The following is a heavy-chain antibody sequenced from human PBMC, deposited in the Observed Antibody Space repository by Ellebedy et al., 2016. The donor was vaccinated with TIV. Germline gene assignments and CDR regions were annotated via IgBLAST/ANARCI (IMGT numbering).Heavy chain of an antibody. D-gene: IGHD3-22*01. CDR2: IEPSDSYR. Sequence: PGGSLRLSCKGSGYSFTAYWINWVRQMPGKGLEWMGRIEPSDSYRNYSPAFQGHVTISADKSLSTAYLQWSSLKASDTGIYYCARGNYYYSSGFYDIDFWGQGTLVTVSS. J-gene: IGHJ4*02. CDR3: ARGNYYYSSGFYDIDF. V-gene: IGHV5-10-1*01. CDR1: GYSFTAYW.